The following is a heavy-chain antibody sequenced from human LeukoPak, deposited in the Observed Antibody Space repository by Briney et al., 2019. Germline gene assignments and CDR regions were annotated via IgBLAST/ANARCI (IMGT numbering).Heavy chain of an antibody. CDR1: GFTFSDYY. Sequence: KTGGSLRLSCAASGFTFSDYYMSWIRQAPGKGLEWVSYISSSGSTIYYADSVKGRFTISRDNAKNSLYLQMNSLRAEDTAVYYCASTAMASPQLRNAFDIWGQGTMVTVSS. J-gene: IGHJ3*02. CDR2: ISSSGSTI. D-gene: IGHD5-18*01. CDR3: ASTAMASPQLRNAFDI. V-gene: IGHV3-11*04.